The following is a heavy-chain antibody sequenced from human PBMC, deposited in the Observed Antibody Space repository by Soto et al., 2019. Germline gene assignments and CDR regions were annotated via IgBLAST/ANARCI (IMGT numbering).Heavy chain of an antibody. J-gene: IGHJ6*03. CDR2: ISYDGSNK. D-gene: IGHD6-13*01. CDR3: AKDLIAAAGTGSYYYMDV. Sequence: GGSLRLSCAASGFTFSSYGMHWVRQAPGKGLEWVAVISYDGSNKYYADSVKGRFTISRDNSKNTLYLQMNSLRAEDTAVYYCAKDLIAAAGTGSYYYMDVWGKGTTVTVSS. V-gene: IGHV3-30*18. CDR1: GFTFSSYG.